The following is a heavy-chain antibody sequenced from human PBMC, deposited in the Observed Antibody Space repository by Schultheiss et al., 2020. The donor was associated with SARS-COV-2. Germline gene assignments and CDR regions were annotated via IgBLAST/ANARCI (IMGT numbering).Heavy chain of an antibody. CDR1: GFTFSSYE. J-gene: IGHJ4*02. Sequence: GGSLRLSCAASGFTFSSYEMNWVRQAPGKGLEWVGRIRSKANSYATAYAASVKGRFTISRDDSKNTAYLQMNSLKTEDTAVYYCTTDRGSGWYGYYFDYWGQGTLVTVSS. D-gene: IGHD6-19*01. CDR3: TTDRGSGWYGYYFDY. CDR2: IRSKANSYAT. V-gene: IGHV3-73*01.